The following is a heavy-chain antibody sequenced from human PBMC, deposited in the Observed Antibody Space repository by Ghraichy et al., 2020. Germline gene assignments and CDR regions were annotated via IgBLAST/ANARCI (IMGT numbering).Heavy chain of an antibody. V-gene: IGHV3-53*01. D-gene: IGHD1-26*01. CDR3: ARDRGGSNYGDWYLDL. CDR1: GFTVSSNY. J-gene: IGHJ2*01. CDR2: IYSGGST. Sequence: GGSLRLSCAASGFTVSSNYMSWVRQAPGKGLEWVSVIYSGGSTYYADSVKGRFTVSRDNSKNTLFLQMNSLGAEDTAVYYCARDRGGSNYGDWYLDLWGRGTLVTVSS.